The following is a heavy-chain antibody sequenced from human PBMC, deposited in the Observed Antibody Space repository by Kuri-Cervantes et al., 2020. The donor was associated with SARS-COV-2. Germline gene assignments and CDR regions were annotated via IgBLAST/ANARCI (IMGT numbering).Heavy chain of an antibody. Sequence: GGSLRLSCAASGFTFSSYGMHWVRQAPGKGLEWVAVISYDGSNKYYADSVKGRFTISRDNSKNTLYLQMNSLRAEDTAVYYCAKASNYVGGYFDYWGQGTLVTVSS. CDR3: AKASNYVGGYFDY. J-gene: IGHJ4*02. CDR2: ISYDGSNK. D-gene: IGHD1-7*01. V-gene: IGHV3-30*18. CDR1: GFTFSSYG.